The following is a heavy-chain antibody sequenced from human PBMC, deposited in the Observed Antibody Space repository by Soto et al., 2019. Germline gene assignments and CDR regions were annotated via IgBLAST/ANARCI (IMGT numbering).Heavy chain of an antibody. Sequence: LRLSCTAFGCAFSTYGLHGVRQAPGKELEWVAIITSDVNYKYYADSVKGRFTISRDNSKNTVFLQMNSLRAEATGVYYCAKGGSFDIWGQGTLVTVSS. D-gene: IGHD3-16*01. CDR1: GCAFSTYG. V-gene: IGHV3-30*18. CDR3: AKGGSFDI. CDR2: ITSDVNYK. J-gene: IGHJ4*02.